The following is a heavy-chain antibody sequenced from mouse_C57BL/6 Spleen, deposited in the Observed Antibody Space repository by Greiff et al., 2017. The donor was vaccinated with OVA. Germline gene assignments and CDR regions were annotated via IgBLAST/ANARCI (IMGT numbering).Heavy chain of an antibody. V-gene: IGHV1-61*01. CDR2: IYPSDSET. CDR3: ARGGGNSYAMDY. Sequence: QVQLQQPGAELVRPGSSVKLSCKASGYTFTSYWMDWVKQRPGQGLEWIGHIYPSDSETHYNQKFKDKATLTVDKSSSTAYMQLSSLTSEDSAVYYCARGGGNSYAMDYWGQGTSVTVSS. J-gene: IGHJ4*01. CDR1: GYTFTSYW. D-gene: IGHD2-1*01.